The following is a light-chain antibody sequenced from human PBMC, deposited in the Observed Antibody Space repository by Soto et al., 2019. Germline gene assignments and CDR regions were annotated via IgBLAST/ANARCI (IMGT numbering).Light chain of an antibody. Sequence: DIQMTQSPSSLSASAGDRVTITCRASQSIVSYLNWYQQKPGKAPNLLIYAASSLQSGVPSRFSGSGSGTDFPLTISSLQPEDFATYYCQQSYDPVWTFGQGTKVEIK. CDR1: QSIVSY. CDR2: AAS. CDR3: QQSYDPVWT. J-gene: IGKJ1*01. V-gene: IGKV1-39*01.